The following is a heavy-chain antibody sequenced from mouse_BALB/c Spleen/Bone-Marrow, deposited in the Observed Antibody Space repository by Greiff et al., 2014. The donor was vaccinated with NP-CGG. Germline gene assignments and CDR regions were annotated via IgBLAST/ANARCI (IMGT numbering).Heavy chain of an antibody. CDR2: IDPANYNT. CDR3: ATLTGTFDY. Sequence: EVQLQQSGAELVKPGASVKLPCTTSGFNIKDPYIHWVKQRPEQGLEWIGRIDPANYNTRYDPKFQGKATITADTPSNAAYLQLNSLTSEDTAVYYCATLTGTFDYWGQGTPVTVSA. CDR1: GFNIKDPY. J-gene: IGHJ3*01. D-gene: IGHD4-1*01. V-gene: IGHV14-3*02.